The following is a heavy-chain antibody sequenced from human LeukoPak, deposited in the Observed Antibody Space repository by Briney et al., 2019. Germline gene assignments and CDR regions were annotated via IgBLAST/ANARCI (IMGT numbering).Heavy chain of an antibody. J-gene: IGHJ5*01. D-gene: IGHD6-19*01. V-gene: IGHV3-11*06. Sequence: GGSLRLSCAASGFAFSDYYKTWIRQAPGKGLEWVSYISSGSSYTNQGDAVKGRFTISRDNAKNSLYLQMNSLRVEDTAVYYCARVSPSSTNWFDSWGQGTLVTVSS. CDR1: GFAFSDYY. CDR2: ISSGSSYT. CDR3: ARVSPSSTNWFDS.